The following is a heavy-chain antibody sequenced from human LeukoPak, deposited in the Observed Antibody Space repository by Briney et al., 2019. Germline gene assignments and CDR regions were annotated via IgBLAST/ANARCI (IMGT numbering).Heavy chain of an antibody. CDR1: GFTFSSTV. CDR3: ARLTAGVTTFVY. Sequence: GGSLRLSCAGSGFTFSSTVMTWVRQAPGKGLEWVSTISPDGNYIYYGDSLRGRFTMSRDNSKNTLYLQMNSLRDEDTAVYYCARLTAGVTTFVYWGQGALVTVSS. J-gene: IGHJ4*02. CDR2: ISPDGNYI. D-gene: IGHD7-27*01. V-gene: IGHV3-23*01.